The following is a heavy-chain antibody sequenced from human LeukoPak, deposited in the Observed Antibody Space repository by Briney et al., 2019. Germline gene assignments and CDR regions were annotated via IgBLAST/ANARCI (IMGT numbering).Heavy chain of an antibody. J-gene: IGHJ4*02. Sequence: ASVNVSCKASAYTFTTYYMHWVRQAPGQGLVWMGLINPSGGGTRYAQKFQGRVTMTRDTSTSTVYMELSSLRSEDTAVYYCASGYKTVSVFDHWGQGTLVTVSS. V-gene: IGHV1-46*01. D-gene: IGHD5-24*01. CDR3: ASGYKTVSVFDH. CDR1: AYTFTTYY. CDR2: INPSGGGT.